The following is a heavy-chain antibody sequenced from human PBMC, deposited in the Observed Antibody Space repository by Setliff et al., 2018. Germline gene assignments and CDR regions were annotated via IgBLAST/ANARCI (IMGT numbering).Heavy chain of an antibody. CDR2: IYPSGTT. Sequence: PSETLSLTCTVSGGSISSGHYYWNWIRQPAGKGLEWIGRIYPSGTTNYSPSLKSRVSISSDTSKNVISLKLNSVTAADTAVYFCAREYVVISFVRNTHSHYGMDVWGQGTTVTVSS. D-gene: IGHD2-21*01. J-gene: IGHJ6*02. CDR3: AREYVVISFVRNTHSHYGMDV. CDR1: GGSISSGHYY. V-gene: IGHV4-61*02.